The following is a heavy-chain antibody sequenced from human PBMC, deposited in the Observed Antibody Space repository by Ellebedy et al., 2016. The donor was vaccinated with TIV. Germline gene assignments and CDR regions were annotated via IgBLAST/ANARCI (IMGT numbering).Heavy chain of an antibody. CDR1: GGSISSSNW. V-gene: IGHV4-4*02. CDR3: ARSSAVWFGELKRWYFDL. D-gene: IGHD3-10*01. CDR2: IYHSGST. Sequence: SETLSLTXAVSGGSISSSNWWSWVRQPPGKGLEWIGEIYHSGSTNYNPSLKSRVTISVDKSKNQFSLKLSSVTAADTAVYYCARSSAVWFGELKRWYFDLWGRGTLVTVSS. J-gene: IGHJ2*01.